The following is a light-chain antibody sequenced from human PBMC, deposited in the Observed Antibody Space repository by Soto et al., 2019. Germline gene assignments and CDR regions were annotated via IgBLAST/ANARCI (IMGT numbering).Light chain of an antibody. Sequence: DIQMTQSPCTLSASVGDRVTITCRASQSISSWLAWYQQQPGRAPKLLIYDASRLESGVPSRFSGSGSGTEFTLTISSLQPDDFATYYCQQYNNYSWTFGQGTKVDIK. V-gene: IGKV1-5*01. CDR1: QSISSW. CDR3: QQYNNYSWT. J-gene: IGKJ1*01. CDR2: DAS.